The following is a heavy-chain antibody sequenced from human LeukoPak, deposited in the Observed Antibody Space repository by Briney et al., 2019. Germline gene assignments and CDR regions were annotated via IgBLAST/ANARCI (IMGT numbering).Heavy chain of an antibody. CDR1: GYTFTSYG. J-gene: IGHJ5*02. CDR3: ARSSTIVVVPAAIDWFDP. V-gene: IGHV1-18*01. Sequence: GASVKVSCKASGYTFTSYGISWVRQAPGQGLEWMGWISAYNGDTNYAQKLQGRVTMTTDTSTSTAYMELRSLRSDDTAVYYCARSSTIVVVPAAIDWFDPWGQGTLVTVSS. D-gene: IGHD2-2*01. CDR2: ISAYNGDT.